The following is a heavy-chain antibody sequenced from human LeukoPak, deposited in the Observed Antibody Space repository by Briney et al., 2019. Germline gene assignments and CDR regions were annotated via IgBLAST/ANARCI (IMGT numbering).Heavy chain of an antibody. D-gene: IGHD1-1*01. J-gene: IGHJ4*02. V-gene: IGHV3-30*02. CDR1: GLTFSTSS. CDR3: ANDFNWATDY. CDR2: IRHDGSDK. Sequence: PGGSLRLSCAASGLTFSTSSFHWVRQAPGKGLEWVAFIRHDGSDKYYADSVKGRFISSRDNSKNNVYLQMNSLRIEDSALYYRANDFNWATDYWGQGTLVTVSS.